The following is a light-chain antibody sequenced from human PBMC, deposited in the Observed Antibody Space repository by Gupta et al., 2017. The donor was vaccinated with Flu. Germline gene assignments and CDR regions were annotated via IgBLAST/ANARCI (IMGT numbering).Light chain of an antibody. CDR1: SSDVGNSDY. J-gene: IGLJ1*01. V-gene: IGLV2-14*01. Sequence: QSALTQPASVSGSPGQSITISCTGTSSDVGNSDYVSWYQQDSGKAPKLLIYDVSNRPSGVSSRFSGSKSGNTASLTISGLQAEDETDYYCSSYTSTTTFYAFGTGTKVTVL. CDR2: DVS. CDR3: SSYTSTTTFYA.